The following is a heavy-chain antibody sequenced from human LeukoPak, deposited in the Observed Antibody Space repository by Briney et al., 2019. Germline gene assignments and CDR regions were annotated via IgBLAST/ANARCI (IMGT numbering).Heavy chain of an antibody. CDR2: IYSGGST. CDR3: ARGRYEISAAMDV. CDR1: GFTVSSNY. J-gene: IGHJ6*02. D-gene: IGHD5-12*01. V-gene: IGHV3-53*01. Sequence: GGSLRLSCAASGFTVSSNYMRWIRQAPGKGLEWVSVIYSGGSTNYADSVRGRFTISRENATNTLYLQMNSLRDEDTAVYYCARGRYEISAAMDVWGQGATVTVSS.